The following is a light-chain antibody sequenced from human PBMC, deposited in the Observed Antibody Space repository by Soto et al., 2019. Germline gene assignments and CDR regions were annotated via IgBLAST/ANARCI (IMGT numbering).Light chain of an antibody. CDR1: SSDVGGYNY. CDR2: EVS. Sequence: SALTQPASVSGSPGQSITISCTGTSSDVGGYNYVSWYQQHPGKAPKLMIYEVSNRPSGVSNRFSGSKSGNTASLTISGLQAEDEADYYCSSYTSSSLWVFGTGTKVTVL. CDR3: SSYTSSSLWV. V-gene: IGLV2-14*01. J-gene: IGLJ1*01.